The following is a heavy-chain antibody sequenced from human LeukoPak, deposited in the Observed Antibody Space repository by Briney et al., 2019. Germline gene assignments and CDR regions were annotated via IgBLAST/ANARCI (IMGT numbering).Heavy chain of an antibody. CDR3: ARALRGIFYY. Sequence: PSQTLSLTCAVSGGSISSGGYSWSWIRQPPGKGLEWIGYIYHRGSTYYNPSLKSRVTISVDRSKNQFSLKLSSVTAADTAVYYCARALRGIFYYWGQGTLVTVSS. CDR2: IYHRGST. J-gene: IGHJ4*02. V-gene: IGHV4-30-2*01. CDR1: GGSISSGGYS. D-gene: IGHD3-16*01.